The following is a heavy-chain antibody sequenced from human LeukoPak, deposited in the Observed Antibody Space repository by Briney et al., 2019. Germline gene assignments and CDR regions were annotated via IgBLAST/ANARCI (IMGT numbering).Heavy chain of an antibody. D-gene: IGHD3-16*01. V-gene: IGHV4-39*07. CDR1: GGSISSSSYY. Sequence: SETLSLTCTVSGGSISSSSYYWGWIRQPPGKGLEWIGSISYSGSTYYNPSLKSRVTISVDTSKNQFSLKLSSVTAADTAVYYCARMPYTSYFDYWGQGTLVTVSS. CDR2: ISYSGST. CDR3: ARMPYTSYFDY. J-gene: IGHJ4*02.